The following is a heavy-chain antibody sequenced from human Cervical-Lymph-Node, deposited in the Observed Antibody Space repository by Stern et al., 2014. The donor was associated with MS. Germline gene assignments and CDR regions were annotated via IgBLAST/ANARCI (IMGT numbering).Heavy chain of an antibody. V-gene: IGHV5-51*03. CDR3: ARRGHGYMGIDY. J-gene: IGHJ4*02. CDR2: IYPGDSET. D-gene: IGHD1-1*01. Sequence: VQLVQSGAEVKKPGESLRISCEVSGYRFTNNWIGWVRQMPGKGLEWMGIIYPGDSETRYSPSFQGQVTLLVDKSNTTTYLHWSSLKASDTAIYYCARRGHGYMGIDYWGQGTLVTVSS. CDR1: GYRFTNNW.